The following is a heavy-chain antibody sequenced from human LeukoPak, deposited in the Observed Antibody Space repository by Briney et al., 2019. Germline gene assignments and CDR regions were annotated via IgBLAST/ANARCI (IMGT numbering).Heavy chain of an antibody. CDR2: ISWNSGSI. V-gene: IGHV3-9*01. CDR3: AKDYGESVVAATPLDY. Sequence: GGSLRLSCAASGFTFSSYSMNWVRQAPGKGLEWVSGISWNSGSIGYADSVKGRFTISRDNAKNSLYLQMNSLRAEDTALYYCAKDYGESVVAATPLDYWGQGTLVTVSS. D-gene: IGHD2-15*01. J-gene: IGHJ4*02. CDR1: GFTFSSYS.